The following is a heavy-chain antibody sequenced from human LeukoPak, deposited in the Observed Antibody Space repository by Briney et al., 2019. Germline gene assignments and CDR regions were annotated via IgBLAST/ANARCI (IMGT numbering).Heavy chain of an antibody. Sequence: GGSLRLSCVASGFTFSSYWMQWVRQDPRKGLVWVSRINGDGRNINYADSVRGRFTISRDNAKNTLYLQMNTLRVEDTAVYYCARPGSYPVGQDRLFGAYDYWGQGTLVTVSS. CDR2: INGDGRNI. V-gene: IGHV3-74*01. J-gene: IGHJ4*02. CDR3: ARPGSYPVGQDRLFGAYDY. CDR1: GFTFSSYW. D-gene: IGHD3/OR15-3a*01.